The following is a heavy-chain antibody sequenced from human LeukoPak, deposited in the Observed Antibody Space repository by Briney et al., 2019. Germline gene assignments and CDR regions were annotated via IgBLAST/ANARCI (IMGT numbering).Heavy chain of an antibody. CDR3: ARGGRFLWFGGDF. J-gene: IGHJ4*02. CDR2: ISVSGSAI. CDR1: GFTFSSYE. V-gene: IGHV3-48*03. D-gene: IGHD3-10*01. Sequence: GGSLRLSCAASGFTFSSYEMSWVRQAPGKGLEWVSYISVSGSAIYYADSVRGRFTISRDNAKNSLYLQMNSLRAEDTAVYYCARGGRFLWFGGDFWGPGTLVTVSS.